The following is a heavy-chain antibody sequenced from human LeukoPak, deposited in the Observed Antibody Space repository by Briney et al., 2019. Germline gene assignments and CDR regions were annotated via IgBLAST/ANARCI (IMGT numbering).Heavy chain of an antibody. V-gene: IGHV4-34*01. D-gene: IGHD3-3*01. J-gene: IGHJ2*01. Sequence: SETLSLTCAVYGGSFSGYYWSWIRQPPGKXLELIGEINHSGSTXYNXSLKSQVTISVDTSKNQFSLKLSSVTAAVTAVYYCASDLYPPYYDFSRCSYRRDSVCWYFDLWGRGTLVTVSS. CDR2: INHSGST. CDR1: GGSFSGYY. CDR3: ASDLYPPYYDFSRCSYRRDSVCWYFDL.